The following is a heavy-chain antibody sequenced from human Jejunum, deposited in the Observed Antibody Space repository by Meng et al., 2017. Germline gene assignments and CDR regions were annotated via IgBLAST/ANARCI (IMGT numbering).Heavy chain of an antibody. CDR3: ARSAYYGSSGFYFRD. CDR2: INTDGSTI. D-gene: IGHD3-22*01. Sequence: GVLKIFCAASGFTFSSYWIHWVRQAPGEGLVWVSRINTDGSTITYADSVKGRFTISRDNAKNTLYLQMNSLRAEDTAVYYCARSAYYGSSGFYFRDWGQGTLVTVSS. J-gene: IGHJ1*01. CDR1: GFTFSSYW. V-gene: IGHV3-74*03.